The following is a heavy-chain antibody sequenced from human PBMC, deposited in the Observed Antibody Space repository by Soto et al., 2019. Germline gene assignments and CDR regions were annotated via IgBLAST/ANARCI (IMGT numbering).Heavy chain of an antibody. CDR1: GLTFSSYW. V-gene: IGHV3-74*01. CDR3: ARASGSNIHFDY. CDR2: INTDGSST. Sequence: EVQLVESGGGLVQPGGSLRLSCAASGLTFSSYWMHWVRQAPGKGLVWVSRINTDGSSTTYADSVKGRFTISRDNTKNTLCLQMNSLRVEDTAVYYWARASGSNIHFDYWGQGTLVTVSS. D-gene: IGHD1-26*01. J-gene: IGHJ4*02.